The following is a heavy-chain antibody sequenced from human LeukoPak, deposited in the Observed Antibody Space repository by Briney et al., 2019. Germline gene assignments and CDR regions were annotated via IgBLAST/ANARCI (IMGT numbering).Heavy chain of an antibody. CDR3: ARPRYGSGSLDS. Sequence: PSETLSLTCAVYGGSFSGSYWTWIRQPPGKGLEWIREINHSGSTTYNPSLNNRVTISVDTSKNQFSLKLSSVTAADTAVYYCARPRYGSGSLDSWGQGTLVTVSS. CDR2: INHSGST. CDR1: GGSFSGSY. V-gene: IGHV4-34*01. J-gene: IGHJ4*02. D-gene: IGHD3-10*01.